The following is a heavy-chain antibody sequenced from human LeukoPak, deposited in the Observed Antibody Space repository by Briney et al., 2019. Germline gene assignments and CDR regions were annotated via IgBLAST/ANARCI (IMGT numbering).Heavy chain of an antibody. Sequence: PGGSLRLSCAASGFTFSSYAMSWVRQAPGKGLEWVSGIGGSDGSTFYADSVKGRFTISRDNSKNTLFLQMNSLRAEDTAVYYCAKDRKIREVTAFDYWGQGTLVTVSS. D-gene: IGHD3-10*01. CDR1: GFTFSSYA. CDR3: AKDRKIREVTAFDY. CDR2: IGGSDGST. J-gene: IGHJ4*02. V-gene: IGHV3-23*01.